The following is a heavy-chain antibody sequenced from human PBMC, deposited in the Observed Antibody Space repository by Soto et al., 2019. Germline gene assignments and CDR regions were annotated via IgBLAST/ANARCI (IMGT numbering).Heavy chain of an antibody. Sequence: KPSETLSLTCTVSGDSFNAYSWSWIRQPPGKGLEWIGYIYYSGSTTYNPSLKNRVTMSIDTSGNQFSLKLSSVTAADTAVYYCAGDFGSGSYRFDYWGQGALVTVSS. J-gene: IGHJ4*02. CDR1: GDSFNAYS. CDR3: AGDFGSGSYRFDY. CDR2: IYYSGST. V-gene: IGHV4-59*01. D-gene: IGHD3-10*01.